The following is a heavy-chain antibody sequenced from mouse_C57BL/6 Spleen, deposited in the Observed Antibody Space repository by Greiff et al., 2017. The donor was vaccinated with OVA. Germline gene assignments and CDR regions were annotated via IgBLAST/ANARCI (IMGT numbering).Heavy chain of an antibody. Sequence: VQLQQSGAELMKPGASVKLSCKASGYTFTGYWIEWVKQRPGHGLEWIGEIVPGSGYTNYNEKFKGKATFTADTSSNTAYMQLSSLTTEDSAIYDCARNSITTLVATDYWYFDVWGTGTTVTVSS. J-gene: IGHJ1*03. V-gene: IGHV1-9*01. D-gene: IGHD1-1*01. CDR1: GYTFTGYW. CDR2: IVPGSGYT. CDR3: ARNSITTLVATDYWYFDV.